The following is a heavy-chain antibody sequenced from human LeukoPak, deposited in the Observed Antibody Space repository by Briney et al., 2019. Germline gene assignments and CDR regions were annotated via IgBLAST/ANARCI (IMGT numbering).Heavy chain of an antibody. CDR3: AGTAMAQGYYYYYGMDV. CDR2: IYYSGST. Sequence: SQTLSLTCTVSGGSISSYYWSWIRQPPGKGLEWIGYIYYSGSTNYNPSLKSRVTISVDTSKNQFSLKLSSVTAADTAVYYCAGTAMAQGYYYYYGMDVWGQGTTVTVSS. J-gene: IGHJ6*02. D-gene: IGHD5-18*01. V-gene: IGHV4-59*01. CDR1: GGSISSYY.